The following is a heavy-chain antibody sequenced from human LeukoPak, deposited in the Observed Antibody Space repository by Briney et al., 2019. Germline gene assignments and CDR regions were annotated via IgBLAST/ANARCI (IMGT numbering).Heavy chain of an antibody. V-gene: IGHV4-59*01. CDR2: IYYSGST. J-gene: IGHJ4*02. Sequence: SETLSLTCTVPGGSIRGLYWSWIRQPPGKGLEWIGYIYYSGSTTYNPSLKSRVTISVDTSKNQFSLRLTSVTAADTALYYCARGYAYGDTGSFDYWGQGALVTVSS. CDR1: GGSIRGLY. CDR3: ARGYAYGDTGSFDY. D-gene: IGHD4-17*01.